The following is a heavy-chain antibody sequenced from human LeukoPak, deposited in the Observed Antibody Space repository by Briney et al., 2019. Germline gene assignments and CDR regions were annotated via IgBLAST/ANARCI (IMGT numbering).Heavy chain of an antibody. D-gene: IGHD4-23*01. V-gene: IGHV1-8*01. Sequence: EASVKVSCKASGYTFTSYDINWVRQATGQGLEWMGWMNPNSGNTGYAQKFQGRVTMTRNTSISTAYMELSSLRSEDTAVYYCARPHYGGNYGYYYYYMDVWGKGTTVTISS. CDR3: ARPHYGGNYGYYYYYMDV. J-gene: IGHJ6*03. CDR1: GYTFTSYD. CDR2: MNPNSGNT.